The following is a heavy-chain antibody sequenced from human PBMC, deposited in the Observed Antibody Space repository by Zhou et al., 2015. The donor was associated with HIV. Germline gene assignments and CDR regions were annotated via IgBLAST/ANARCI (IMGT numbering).Heavy chain of an antibody. CDR3: AKDMTYSSSWYGMDV. J-gene: IGHJ6*02. V-gene: IGHV3-9*01. D-gene: IGHD6-13*01. CDR1: GFTFDDYA. Sequence: EVQLVESGGGLVQPGRSLRLSCAASGFTFDDYAMHWVRQAPGKGLEWVSGISWNSGSIGYADSVKGRFTISRDNAKNSLYLQMNSLRAEDTALYYCAKDMTYSSSWYGMDVWGQGTTGHRLL. CDR2: ISWNSGSI.